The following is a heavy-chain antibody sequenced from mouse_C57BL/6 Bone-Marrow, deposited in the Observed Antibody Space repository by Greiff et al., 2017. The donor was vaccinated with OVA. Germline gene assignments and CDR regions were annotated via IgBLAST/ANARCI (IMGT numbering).Heavy chain of an antibody. CDR2: ISNGGGST. CDR1: GFTFSDYY. Sequence: EVMLVESGGGLVQPGGSLKLSCAASGFTFSDYYMYWVRQTPEKRLEWVAYISNGGGSTYYPDTVKGRITISRDNAKNTLYLHMSRLKSEDTAMYYCARPGFAYWGQGTLVTVSA. CDR3: ARPGFAY. J-gene: IGHJ3*01. V-gene: IGHV5-12*01.